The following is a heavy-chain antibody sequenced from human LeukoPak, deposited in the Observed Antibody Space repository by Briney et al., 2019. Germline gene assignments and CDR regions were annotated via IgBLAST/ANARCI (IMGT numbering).Heavy chain of an antibody. Sequence: GASVKVSCKASGYTFTGYYMHWVRQAPGQGLEWMGWINPHSGGRNYAQKFQGRVTMTRDTSISTAYMELSSLRSDDTAVYYCARDRSRYFDYWGQGTLVTVSS. J-gene: IGHJ4*02. CDR1: GYTFTGYY. V-gene: IGHV1-2*02. CDR2: INPHSGGR. CDR3: ARDRSRYFDY.